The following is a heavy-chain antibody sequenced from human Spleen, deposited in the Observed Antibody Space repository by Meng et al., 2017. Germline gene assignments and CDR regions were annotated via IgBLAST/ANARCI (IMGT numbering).Heavy chain of an antibody. V-gene: IGHV3-23*04. CDR1: VFTLSSYA. J-gene: IGHJ5*02. CDR3: ARDRGEFDH. D-gene: IGHD3-10*01. Sequence: EVQLVVSGGGGVQLGGSLRLPCAASVFTLSSYAMRWVRQAPGKGLEWVSAISRSGGSTYYADSVKGRFTVYRDNAKKSLYLQMSSLTAEDTAVYYCARDRGEFDHWGLGTLVTVSS. CDR2: ISRSGGST.